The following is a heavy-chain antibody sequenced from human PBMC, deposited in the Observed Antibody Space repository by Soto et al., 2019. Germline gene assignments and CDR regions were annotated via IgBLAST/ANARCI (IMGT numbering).Heavy chain of an antibody. CDR3: AKGNVWPTRHFDY. CDR1: GFTFSTYG. Sequence: EVQLLESGGGLVQPGGSLRLSCAASGFTFSTYGMSWVRQTPGKGLEWVSIVGNDGTIYYADSVKGRFTISRDNSKNTMYLQMNSLRAEDTAVYYCAKGNVWPTRHFDYWGQGTLVTVSP. V-gene: IGHV3-23*01. CDR2: IVGNDGTI. D-gene: IGHD2-8*01. J-gene: IGHJ4*02.